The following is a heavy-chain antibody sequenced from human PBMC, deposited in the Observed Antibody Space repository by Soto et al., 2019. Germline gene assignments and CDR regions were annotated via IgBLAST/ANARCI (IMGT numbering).Heavy chain of an antibody. V-gene: IGHV3-11*04. D-gene: IGHD2-15*01. CDR2: ISSSGSTI. Sequence: GGSLRLSCAASGFTFSDYYMSWIRQAPGKGLEWVSYISSSGSTIYYADSVKGRFTISRDNAKNSLYLQMSSLRAEDTAVYYCARPYCSGGTCYALDVWGQGTTVTVSS. J-gene: IGHJ6*02. CDR3: ARPYCSGGTCYALDV. CDR1: GFTFSDYY.